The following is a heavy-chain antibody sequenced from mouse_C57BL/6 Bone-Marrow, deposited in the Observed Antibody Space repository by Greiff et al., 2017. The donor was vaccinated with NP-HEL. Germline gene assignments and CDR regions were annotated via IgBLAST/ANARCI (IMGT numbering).Heavy chain of an antibody. CDR3: ARDDYDEEGDMDD. J-gene: IGHJ4*01. CDR1: GYTFTSYW. V-gene: IGHV1-7*01. Sequence: QVQLQQSGAELAKPGASVKLSCKASGYTFTSYWMHWVKQRPGQGLEWIGYINPSSGYTKYNQKFKDKATLTADKSSSTAYMQLSSLTYEDSAVYYCARDDYDEEGDMDDWGQGTSVTVSS. D-gene: IGHD2-4*01. CDR2: INPSSGYT.